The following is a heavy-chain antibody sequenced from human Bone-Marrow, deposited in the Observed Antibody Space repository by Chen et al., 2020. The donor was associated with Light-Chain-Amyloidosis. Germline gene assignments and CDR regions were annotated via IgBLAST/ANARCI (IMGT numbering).Heavy chain of an antibody. D-gene: IGHD2-8*01. CDR2: ISGDGGNT. CDR3: AKDKPGVFAN. J-gene: IGHJ4*02. Sequence: EVQLVESGGGVAQPGGSLRLSCVVSGFIFENYAMHWVRQVPGKGLEWLCLISGDGGNTDYADSVKGRFIVSRDKSKNSIYLQMNSLRAEDTAFYYCAKDKPGVFANWGQGTLVTVSS. CDR1: GFIFENYA. V-gene: IGHV3-43*02.